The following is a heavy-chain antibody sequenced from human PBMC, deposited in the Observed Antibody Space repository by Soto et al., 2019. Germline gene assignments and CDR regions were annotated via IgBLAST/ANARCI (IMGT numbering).Heavy chain of an antibody. J-gene: IGHJ5*02. D-gene: IGHD3-22*01. V-gene: IGHV4-39*07. CDR1: GGSISSSSYY. CDR3: ARSDYYYDRNWFDP. CDR2: IYYSGSA. Sequence: PSETLSLTCTVSGGSISSSSYYWAWIRQPPGKGLEWIGSIYYSGSAYYNPSLKSRLSISIDTLKNQFYLKLSSVTAADTAVYFCARSDYYYDRNWFDPWGQGTLVTVSS.